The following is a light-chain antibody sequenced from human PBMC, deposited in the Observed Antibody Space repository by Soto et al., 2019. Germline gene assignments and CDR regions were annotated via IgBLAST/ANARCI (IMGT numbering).Light chain of an antibody. Sequence: DIQMTQSPSSLSASVGDRVTITCRASQGLSNNLAWYQQKPGKVPALLIYAASTLQSGVPSRFSGSGSGTDFTLTISSLQPEDVATYYGQNYNIAPFTFGPGTKVDIK. V-gene: IGKV1-27*01. CDR1: QGLSNN. CDR3: QNYNIAPFT. J-gene: IGKJ3*01. CDR2: AAS.